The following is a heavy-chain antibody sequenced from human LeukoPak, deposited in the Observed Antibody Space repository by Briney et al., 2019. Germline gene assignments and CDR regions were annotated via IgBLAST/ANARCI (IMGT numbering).Heavy chain of an antibody. CDR3: ARELYDSSGYSTPDAFDI. CDR2: IYYSGST. CDR1: GGSISSSSYY. D-gene: IGHD3-22*01. J-gene: IGHJ3*02. Sequence: PSETLSLTCTVSGGSISSSSYYWGWVRQPPGKGLEWIGSIYYSGSTYYNPSLKSRVTISVDTSKNQFSLKLSSVTAADTAVYYCARELYDSSGYSTPDAFDIWGQGTMVTVSS. V-gene: IGHV4-39*07.